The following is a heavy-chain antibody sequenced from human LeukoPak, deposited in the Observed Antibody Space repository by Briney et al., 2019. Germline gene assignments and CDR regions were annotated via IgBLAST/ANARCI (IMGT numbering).Heavy chain of an antibody. CDR1: GFTFSTYW. V-gene: IGHV3-7*01. CDR2: MKGDGSEI. D-gene: IGHD2-2*01. Sequence: PGGSLRLSCAASGFTFSTYWMTWVRQAPGKGLEWVANMKGDGSEIHYVDSVKGRFTISRDNAKNSLYLQMNSLRAEDTAVYYCATHCSSTSCPGYWGQGTLVTVSS. J-gene: IGHJ4*02. CDR3: ATHCSSTSCPGY.